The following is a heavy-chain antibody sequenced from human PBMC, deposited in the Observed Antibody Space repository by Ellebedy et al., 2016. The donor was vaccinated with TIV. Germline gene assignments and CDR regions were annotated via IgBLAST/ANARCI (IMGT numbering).Heavy chain of an antibody. Sequence: MPSETLSLTCTVSGDSVSSSGYYWSWIRQPPGKGLEWIGYIYYNGNTVYSHSLKSRVTISLDTSQNQFSLKLASVTAADTAVYYCARRWYFDLWGRGTLVTVSS. J-gene: IGHJ2*01. CDR1: GDSVSSSGYY. CDR2: IYYNGNT. CDR3: ARRWYFDL. V-gene: IGHV4-61*08.